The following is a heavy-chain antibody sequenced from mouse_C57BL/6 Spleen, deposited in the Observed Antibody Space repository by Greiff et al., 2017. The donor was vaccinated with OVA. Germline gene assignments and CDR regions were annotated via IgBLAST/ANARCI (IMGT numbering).Heavy chain of an antibody. CDR3: ARSDSSGRGFAY. CDR1: GYTFTSYW. CDR2: IDPSDSET. V-gene: IGHV1-52*01. Sequence: VQLQQSGAELVRPGSSVKLSCKASGYTFTSYWMHWVKQRPIQGLEWIGNIDPSDSETHYNQKFKDKATLTVDKSSSTAYMQLSSLTSEDSAVYYCARSDSSGRGFAYWGQGTLVTVSA. D-gene: IGHD3-2*02. J-gene: IGHJ3*01.